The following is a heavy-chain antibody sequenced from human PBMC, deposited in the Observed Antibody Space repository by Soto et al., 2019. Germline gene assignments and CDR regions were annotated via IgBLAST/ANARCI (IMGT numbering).Heavy chain of an antibody. CDR1: GGSISSGGYY. V-gene: IGHV4-31*03. J-gene: IGHJ4*02. D-gene: IGHD3-22*01. CDR3: ASDSSGYYFFDY. CDR2: IYYSGST. Sequence: QVQLQESGPGLVKPSQTLSLTCTVSGGSISSGGYYWSWIRQHPGKGLAWIGYIYYSGSTYYNPSLKSRVTISVDTSKNQFSLKLSSVTAADTAVYYCASDSSGYYFFDYWGQGTLVTVSS.